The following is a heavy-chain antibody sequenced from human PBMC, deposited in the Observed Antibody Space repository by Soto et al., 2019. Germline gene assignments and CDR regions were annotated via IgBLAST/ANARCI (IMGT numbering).Heavy chain of an antibody. D-gene: IGHD3-22*01. Sequence: PSETLSLTCTVSGGSVSSGSYYWSWIRQPPGKGLEWIGYIYYSGSTNYNPSLESRVTISVDTSKNQFSLKLSSVTAADTAVYYCARDPLSYYDSSDRFDPWGQGTLVTVSS. CDR3: ARDPLSYYDSSDRFDP. CDR1: GGSVSSGSYY. V-gene: IGHV4-61*01. CDR2: IYYSGST. J-gene: IGHJ5*02.